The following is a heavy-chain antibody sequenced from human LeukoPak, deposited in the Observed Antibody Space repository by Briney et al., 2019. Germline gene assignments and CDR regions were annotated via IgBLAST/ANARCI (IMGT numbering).Heavy chain of an antibody. J-gene: IGHJ4*02. CDR2: TYYRSKWFY. CDR1: GDSVSSNNAA. Sequence: SQTLSLTCAISGDSVSSNNAAWNWIRQSPSRGLEWLERTYYRSKWFYDYAVSVKSRITINPDTSKNQFSLHLNSVTPEDTAVYYCARGAVVITNGGYYFDYWGQGTLVTVSS. V-gene: IGHV6-1*01. CDR3: ARGAVVITNGGYYFDY. D-gene: IGHD3-22*01.